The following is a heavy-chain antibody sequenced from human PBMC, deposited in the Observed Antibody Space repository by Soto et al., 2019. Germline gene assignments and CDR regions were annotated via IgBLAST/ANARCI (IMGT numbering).Heavy chain of an antibody. Sequence: GGSLRLSCVVSGFTCNNYAMIWVRQAPGKGLEWVSGITTSGDRTFYADSVKGRFTISRDNSKNTLYLQMNSLRAEDTALYYSVKGWTHLSSRGRGTLVTVS. J-gene: IGHJ4*02. V-gene: IGHV3-23*01. CDR3: VKGWTHLSS. CDR2: ITTSGDRT. CDR1: GFTCNNYA. D-gene: IGHD2-15*01.